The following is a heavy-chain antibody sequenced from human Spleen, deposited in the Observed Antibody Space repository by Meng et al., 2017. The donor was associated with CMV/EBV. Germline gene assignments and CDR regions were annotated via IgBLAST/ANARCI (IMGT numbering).Heavy chain of an antibody. CDR3: AKVWSTVVTGYFDY. CDR2: MRYDGASK. J-gene: IGHJ4*02. Sequence: GGSLRLSCAASGFSCSYYGMHWVRQAPGKGLEWVAFMRYDGASKYYADSVKGRFTISRDNSKNTLYLQMNSLRAEDTAVYYFAKVWSTVVTGYFDYWGQGTLVTVSS. V-gene: IGHV3-30*02. CDR1: GFSCSYYG. D-gene: IGHD4-23*01.